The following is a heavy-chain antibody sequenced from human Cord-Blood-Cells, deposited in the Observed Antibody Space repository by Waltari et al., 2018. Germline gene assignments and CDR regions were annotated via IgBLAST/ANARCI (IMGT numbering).Heavy chain of an antibody. CDR2: IKQDGSEK. J-gene: IGHJ4*02. CDR1: RFTFSSYW. CDR3: ARGPIDY. Sequence: EVQLVESGGGLVQPGGSLRLSCAASRFTFSSYWMSWVRQAPGKGLEWVANIKQDGSEKYYVDSVKGRFTISRDNAKNALYLQMNSLRAEDTAVYYCARGPIDYWGQGTLVTVSS. V-gene: IGHV3-7*01.